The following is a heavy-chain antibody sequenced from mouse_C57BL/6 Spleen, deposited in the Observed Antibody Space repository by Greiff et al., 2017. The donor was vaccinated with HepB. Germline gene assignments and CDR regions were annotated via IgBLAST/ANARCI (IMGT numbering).Heavy chain of an antibody. CDR2: IDPTSGGT. CDR1: GYTFTSYW. D-gene: IGHD4-1*01. V-gene: IGHV1-72*01. Sequence: QVQLQQSGAELVKPGASVKLSCKASGYTFTSYWMHWVKQRPGRGLEWIGRIDPTSGGTKYNAKFKSKATLPVDQPSSTAYLQLSRLTSEDSAVYYCARLEWDDWLAYWGQGTLVTVAA. J-gene: IGHJ3*01. CDR3: ARLEWDDWLAY.